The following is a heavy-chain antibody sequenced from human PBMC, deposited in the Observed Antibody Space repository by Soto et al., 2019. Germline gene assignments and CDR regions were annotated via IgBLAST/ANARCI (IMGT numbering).Heavy chain of an antibody. CDR1: GFTFSSYS. CDR3: SRDLELLWFGELSRPHGMDV. J-gene: IGHJ6*02. CDR2: ISSSSSYI. D-gene: IGHD3-10*01. V-gene: IGHV3-21*01. Sequence: EVQLVESGGGLVKPGGSLRLSCAASGFTFSSYSMNWVRQAPGKGLEWVSSISSSSSYIYYADSVKGRFTITRDNAKNSLYLQMNCLRAEDTAVYYCSRDLELLWFGELSRPHGMDVWGQGTTVTVSS.